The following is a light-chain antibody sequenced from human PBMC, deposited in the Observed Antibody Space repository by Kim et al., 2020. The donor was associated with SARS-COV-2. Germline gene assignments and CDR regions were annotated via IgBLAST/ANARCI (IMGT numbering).Light chain of an antibody. V-gene: IGLV2-8*01. CDR2: DVN. J-gene: IGLJ1*01. CDR3: CSYAGARHYV. Sequence: QSALTQPPSASESRGQSVTISCTGTSSDVGGYKYVSWYQQHPGKAPKLIIFDVNKRPSGVPDRFSGSKSGNAASLTVSGLQAEDEADYYCCSYAGARHYVCGAGTKVTVL. CDR1: SSDVGGYKY.